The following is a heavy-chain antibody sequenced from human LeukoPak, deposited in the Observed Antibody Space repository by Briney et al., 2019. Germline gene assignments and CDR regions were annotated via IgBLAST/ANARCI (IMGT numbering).Heavy chain of an antibody. V-gene: IGHV3-21*01. D-gene: IGHD3-22*01. Sequence: GGSLRLSCEASGFTFSNYAMSWVRQAPGKGLEWVSSISSSSSYIYYADSVKGRFTISRDNAKNSLYLQMNSLRAEDTAVYYCARATLRDSSGYYVYYWGQGTLVTVSS. CDR3: ARATLRDSSGYYVYY. CDR1: GFTFSNYA. CDR2: ISSSSSYI. J-gene: IGHJ4*02.